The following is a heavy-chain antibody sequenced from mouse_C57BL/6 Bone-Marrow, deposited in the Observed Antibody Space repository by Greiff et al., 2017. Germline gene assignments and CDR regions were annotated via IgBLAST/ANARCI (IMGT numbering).Heavy chain of an antibody. D-gene: IGHD1-1*01. Sequence: QVQLQQPGAELVKPGASVKLSCKASGYSFTSYWMHWVKQRPGRGLEWIGRIDPKGGGTTYNENIKSKATLTVDKPSSTAYMQLSSLTSEDSAVYYYAREEYYCGSSPHWYVDVWGTGTTITVS. CDR2: IDPKGGGT. J-gene: IGHJ1*03. CDR1: GYSFTSYW. CDR3: AREEYYCGSSPHWYVDV. V-gene: IGHV1-72*01.